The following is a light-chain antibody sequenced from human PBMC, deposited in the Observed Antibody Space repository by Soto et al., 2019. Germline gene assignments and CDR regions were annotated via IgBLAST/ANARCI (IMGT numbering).Light chain of an antibody. J-gene: IGKJ5*01. Sequence: DIQMTQSPSSLSASVGDRVTITCRASQSISSYLNWYQQKPGKAPKLLIYAASSLQSGVPSRFSGSVSGTDLTLIISSLQPEYFATYYCQQSYNTPPITFGQGTRLEIK. CDR3: QQSYNTPPIT. CDR2: AAS. CDR1: QSISSY. V-gene: IGKV1-39*01.